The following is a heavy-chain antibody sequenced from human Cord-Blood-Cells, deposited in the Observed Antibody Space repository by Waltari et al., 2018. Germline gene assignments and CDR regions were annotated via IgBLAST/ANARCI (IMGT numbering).Heavy chain of an antibody. CDR3: AREEGDFDFDY. D-gene: IGHD3-16*01. CDR1: GYTFTSYA. J-gene: IGHJ4*02. Sequence: QVQLVQSGAEVKKPGASVKVSCKASGYTFTSYAMHWVRQAPGQRLEWMGWISAGNGNTKYSQRFQGRVTITRDTSASTAYMELSSLRSEDTAVYYCAREEGDFDFDYWGQGTLVTVSS. CDR2: ISAGNGNT. V-gene: IGHV1-3*01.